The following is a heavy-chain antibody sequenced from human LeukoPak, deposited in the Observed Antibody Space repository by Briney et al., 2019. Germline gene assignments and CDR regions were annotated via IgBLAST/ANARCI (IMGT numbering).Heavy chain of an antibody. D-gene: IGHD6-6*01. Sequence: SETLSLTCTVSGGSISSYYWSWIRQPPGKGLEWIGYIYYSGSTNYNPSLKSRVTISVDTSKNQFSLKLSSVTAADTAVYYCARFRVEYSSSSFDYWGQGTLVTVSS. CDR1: GGSISSYY. V-gene: IGHV4-59*01. CDR2: IYYSGST. CDR3: ARFRVEYSSSSFDY. J-gene: IGHJ4*02.